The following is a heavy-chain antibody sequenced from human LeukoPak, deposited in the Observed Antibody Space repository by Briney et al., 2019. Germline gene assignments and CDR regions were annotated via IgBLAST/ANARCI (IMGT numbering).Heavy chain of an antibody. V-gene: IGHV4-34*01. D-gene: IGHD3-3*01. CDR2: INHSGST. CDR3: ARGTSGYYG. J-gene: IGHJ4*02. CDR1: GGSFSGYY. Sequence: SETLSLTCAAYGGSFSGYYWSWIRQPPGKGLEWIGEINHSGSTNYNPSLKSRVTISVDTSKNQFSLKLSSVTAADTAVYYCARGTSGYYGWGQGTLVTVSS.